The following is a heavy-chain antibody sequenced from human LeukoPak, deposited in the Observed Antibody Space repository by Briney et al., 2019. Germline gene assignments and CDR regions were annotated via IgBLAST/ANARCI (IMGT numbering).Heavy chain of an antibody. CDR3: AKSGYCSSTSCYADWYFDL. CDR2: ISGSGGST. D-gene: IGHD2-2*01. CDR1: GFTFSSYA. Sequence: GGSLRLSCAASGFTFSSYAMSWVRQAPGKGLEWVSAISGSGGSTYYADSVKGRFAISRDNSKNTLYLQMNSLRAEDTAVYYCAKSGYCSSTSCYADWYFDLWGRGTLVTVSS. V-gene: IGHV3-23*01. J-gene: IGHJ2*01.